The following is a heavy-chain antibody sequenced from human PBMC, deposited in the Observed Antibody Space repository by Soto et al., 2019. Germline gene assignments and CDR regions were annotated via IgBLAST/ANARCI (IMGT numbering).Heavy chain of an antibody. J-gene: IGHJ6*02. V-gene: IGHV4-34*01. CDR1: GGSFSGYY. CDR3: ARTPQIAAAGNHRDYSYYGLDV. Sequence: SETLSLTCAVYGGSFSGYYWSWIRQPPGKGLEWIGEINHSGSTNYNPSLKSRVTISVDTSKNQFSLKLSSVTAADTAVYYCARTPQIAAAGNHRDYSYYGLDVWGHGTTVTV. D-gene: IGHD6-13*01. CDR2: INHSGST.